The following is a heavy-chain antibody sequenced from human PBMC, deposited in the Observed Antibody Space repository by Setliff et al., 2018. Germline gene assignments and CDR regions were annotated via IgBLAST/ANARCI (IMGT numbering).Heavy chain of an antibody. CDR3: ARDTHQWDLLYFDS. CDR2: INPSGGLT. J-gene: IGHJ4*02. D-gene: IGHD1-26*01. V-gene: IGHV1-46*01. CDR1: GYTLTNYY. Sequence: GASVKVSCKASGYTLTNYYMHWVRQAPGQGLEWMGIINPSGGLTRYAQKFQGKVTMTRDTSTSTVYMEVSSLRSEDTAVYYCARDTHQWDLLYFDSWGQGTLVTVSS.